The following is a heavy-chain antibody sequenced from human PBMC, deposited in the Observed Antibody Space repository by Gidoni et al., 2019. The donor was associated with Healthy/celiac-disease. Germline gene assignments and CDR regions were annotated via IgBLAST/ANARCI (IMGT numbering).Heavy chain of an antibody. CDR1: GFPFSSYA. D-gene: IGHD6-13*01. J-gene: IGHJ4*02. CDR2: ISGSGGST. CDR3: AKLYIAAADLDY. V-gene: IGHV3-23*01. Sequence: EVQLLESGGGLVQPGGALRLSCAASGFPFSSYAMSWVRQAQGKGLEWVSAISGSGGSTYDADSVKGRFTISRDNSKNTLYLQMNSLRAEDTAVYYCAKLYIAAADLDYWGQGTLVTVSS.